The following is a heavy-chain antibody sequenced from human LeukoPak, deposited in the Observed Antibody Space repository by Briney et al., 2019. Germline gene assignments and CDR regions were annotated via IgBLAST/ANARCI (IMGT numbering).Heavy chain of an antibody. Sequence: PGGSLRLSXAASGFTFRSYGMHWVRQAPGKGLEWVAFIRYDGSNKYYADSVKGRFTISRDNSKNTLYLQMNSLRAEDTAVYYCAKDEIVVVPAASEYYFDYWGQGTLVTVSS. CDR3: AKDEIVVVPAASEYYFDY. J-gene: IGHJ4*02. D-gene: IGHD2-2*01. V-gene: IGHV3-30*02. CDR1: GFTFRSYG. CDR2: IRYDGSNK.